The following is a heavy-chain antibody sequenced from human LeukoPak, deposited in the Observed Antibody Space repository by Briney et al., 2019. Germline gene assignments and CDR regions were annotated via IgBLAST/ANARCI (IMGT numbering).Heavy chain of an antibody. D-gene: IGHD3-22*01. Sequence: GGSLRLSCAASGFTFSSYSMSWVRQAPGKGLEWGSYISSSSSTIYYADSVKGRFTISRDNAKNSLYLQMNSLRAEDTAVYYCARASYYYDSSGFWGQGTLVTVSS. CDR3: ARASYYYDSSGF. J-gene: IGHJ4*02. CDR2: ISSSSSTI. V-gene: IGHV3-48*01. CDR1: GFTFSSYS.